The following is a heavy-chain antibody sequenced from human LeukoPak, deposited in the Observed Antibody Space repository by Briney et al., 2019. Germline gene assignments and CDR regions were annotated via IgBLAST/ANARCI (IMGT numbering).Heavy chain of an antibody. V-gene: IGHV4-59*12. CDR2: IYYSGGT. CDR1: GGSISSFH. D-gene: IGHD2-2*01. Sequence: SETLSLTCTVSGGSISSFHWSWIRQPPGKGLEWIGYIYYSGGTSYSPSLKSRVTISVDTSKNQFSLKLSAVTAADTAVYYCARRPGAFTFDYWGQGIPVTVSS. J-gene: IGHJ4*02. CDR3: ARRPGAFTFDY.